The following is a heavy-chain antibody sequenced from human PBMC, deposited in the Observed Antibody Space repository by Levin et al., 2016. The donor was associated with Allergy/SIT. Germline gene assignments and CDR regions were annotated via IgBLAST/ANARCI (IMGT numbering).Heavy chain of an antibody. CDR3: AKDRRYYDSSGGRFGY. V-gene: IGHV3-23*01. CDR1: GFTFSSYA. CDR2: ISGSGGST. D-gene: IGHD3-22*01. Sequence: GESLKISCAASGFTFSSYAMSWVRQAPGKGLEWVSAISGSGGSTYYADSVKGRFTISRDNSKNTLYLQMNSLRAEDTAVYYCAKDRRYYDSSGGRFGYWGQGTLVTVSS. J-gene: IGHJ4*02.